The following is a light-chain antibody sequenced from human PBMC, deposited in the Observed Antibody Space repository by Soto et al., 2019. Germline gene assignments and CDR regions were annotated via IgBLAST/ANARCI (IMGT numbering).Light chain of an antibody. CDR3: QQRSNWPPWT. CDR2: DAS. CDR1: QSVSSY. Sequence: EIVLTQSPATLSLSPGERATLSCRASQSVSSYLAWYQEKPGQAPRLLIYDASNRATGIPARFSGSGSGGDITLNISSLEPEDFAVYYCQQRSNWPPWTFGQGTNVEIK. J-gene: IGKJ1*01. V-gene: IGKV3-11*02.